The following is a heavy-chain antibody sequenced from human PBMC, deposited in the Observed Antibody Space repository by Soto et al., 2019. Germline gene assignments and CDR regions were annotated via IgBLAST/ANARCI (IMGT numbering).Heavy chain of an antibody. J-gene: IGHJ4*02. CDR3: TRYGGSGHPLDY. CDR1: GFTFSGSA. V-gene: IGHV3-73*02. D-gene: IGHD6-19*01. Sequence: EVQLVESGGGLVQPGGSLKLSCAASGFTFSGSAMHWVRQASGKGLEWVGRIRSKANSYATAYAASVKGRFTISRVDSKNTAYLQMNSLKTEDTAVYYCTRYGGSGHPLDYWGQGTLVTVSS. CDR2: IRSKANSYAT.